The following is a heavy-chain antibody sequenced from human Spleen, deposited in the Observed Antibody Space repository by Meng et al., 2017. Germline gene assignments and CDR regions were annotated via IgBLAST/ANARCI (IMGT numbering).Heavy chain of an antibody. CDR1: GGSISSNSHY. V-gene: IGHV4-39*07. Sequence: QVRLQESGPGLVNPSGPLPLTWAVSGGSISSNSHYWGWIRQPPGKGLEWIGTIFYSGSTYYNPSLKSRLTMSIDTSKNQFSLKLSSVTAADTALYYCATSNAVPALNWFDPWGQGTLVTVSS. D-gene: IGHD1-1*01. CDR2: IFYSGST. J-gene: IGHJ5*02. CDR3: ATSNAVPALNWFDP.